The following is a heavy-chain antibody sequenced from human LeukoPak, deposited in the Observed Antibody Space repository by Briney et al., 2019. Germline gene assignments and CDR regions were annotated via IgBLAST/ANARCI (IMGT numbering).Heavy chain of an antibody. J-gene: IGHJ3*02. D-gene: IGHD3-22*01. CDR1: GGTFSSYA. CDR3: ARDPGGYSDAFDI. Sequence: GASVKVSCKASGGTFSSYAISWVRQAPGQGLEWMGGIIPIFGTANYAQKFQGRVTITADESTSTAYMELSSLRSEDTAVYYCARDPGGYSDAFDIWGQGTMVTVSS. V-gene: IGHV1-69*13. CDR2: IIPIFGTA.